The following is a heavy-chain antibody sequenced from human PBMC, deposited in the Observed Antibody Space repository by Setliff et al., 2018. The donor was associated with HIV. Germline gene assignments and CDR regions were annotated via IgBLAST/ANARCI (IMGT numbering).Heavy chain of an antibody. Sequence: NPSETLSLTCAVSGYSISSGYYWGWIRQPPGKGLEWIGSIYHSGRTYYNPSLKSRVTISEDTSKNQFSLKLSSVTAADTAVYYCAREDKVAGTYYWGQGTLVTVSS. D-gene: IGHD6-19*01. V-gene: IGHV4-38-2*01. CDR1: GYSISSGYY. J-gene: IGHJ4*02. CDR2: IYHSGRT. CDR3: AREDKVAGTYY.